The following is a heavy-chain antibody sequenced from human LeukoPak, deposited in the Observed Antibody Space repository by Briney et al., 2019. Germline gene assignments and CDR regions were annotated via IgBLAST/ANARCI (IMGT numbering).Heavy chain of an antibody. D-gene: IGHD6-19*01. CDR2: INSGGSYK. CDR3: ASEETANGGWTSNY. V-gene: IGHV3-21*06. CDR1: GFAFSSYS. Sequence: GGSLRLSCAASGFAFSSYSMNWVRQAPGKGLEWVSSINSGGSYKLYADSVKGRFTISRDNAKSSLYLQMNSLRAEDTAVYYCASEETANGGWTSNYWGQGTLVTVSS. J-gene: IGHJ4*02.